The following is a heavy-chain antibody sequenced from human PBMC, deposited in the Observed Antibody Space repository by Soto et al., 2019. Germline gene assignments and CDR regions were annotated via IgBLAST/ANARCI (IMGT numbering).Heavy chain of an antibody. V-gene: IGHV1-2*02. J-gene: IGHJ4*02. CDR3: ATRSDWSPLIDF. D-gene: IGHD3-9*01. CDR2: INPNGGGT. Sequence: ASVKVSCKASKYTFTAYYLHWVRQAPGQRLEWMGWINPNGGGTIYAQDFQGRLTMTRDTSITTAYMELSRLTSDDTAFYFCATRSDWSPLIDFWGQGTLATVSS. CDR1: KYTFTAYY.